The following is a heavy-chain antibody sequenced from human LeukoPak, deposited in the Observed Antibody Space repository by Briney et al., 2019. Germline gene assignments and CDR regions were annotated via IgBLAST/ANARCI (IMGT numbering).Heavy chain of an antibody. D-gene: IGHD4/OR15-4a*01. CDR1: GGTFSSYA. CDR3: GLTIKAVYYYYYYMDV. Sequence: SVKVSCKASGGTFSSYAISWVRQAPGQGLEWMGGIIPIFGTANYAQKFQGRVTITTDESTSTAYMELSSLRSEDTAVYYCGLTIKAVYYYYYYMDVWGKGTMVTVSS. V-gene: IGHV1-69*05. J-gene: IGHJ6*03. CDR2: IIPIFGTA.